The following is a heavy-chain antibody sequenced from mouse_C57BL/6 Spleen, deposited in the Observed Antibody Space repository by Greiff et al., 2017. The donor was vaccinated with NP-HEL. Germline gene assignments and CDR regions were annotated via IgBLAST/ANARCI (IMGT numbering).Heavy chain of an antibody. CDR3: ARGYYGSSYYAMDY. V-gene: IGHV1-4*01. J-gene: IGHJ4*01. CDR1: GYTFTSYT. CDR2: INPSSGYT. D-gene: IGHD1-1*01. Sequence: VQLVESGAELARPGASVKMSCKASGYTFTSYTMHWVKQRPGQGLEWIGYINPSSGYTKYNQKFKDKATLTADKSSSTAYMQLSSLTSEDSAVYYCARGYYGSSYYAMDYWGQGTSVTVSS.